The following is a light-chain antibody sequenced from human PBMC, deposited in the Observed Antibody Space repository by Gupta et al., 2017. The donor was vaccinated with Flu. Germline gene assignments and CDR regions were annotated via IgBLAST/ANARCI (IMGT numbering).Light chain of an antibody. CDR2: RNE. CDR3: AAWDDSLSGWL. Sequence: QSVLTQPPSASGTPAQTLTISCSGSRSKIGSKYVFWYQQLPGTAPKLLIYRNEKRTAGVPDRISGSKSGTAASLAIGGLRSEDEADYYCAAWDDSLSGWLFGGGTRVTAL. V-gene: IGLV1-47*01. J-gene: IGLJ3*02. CDR1: RSKIGSKY.